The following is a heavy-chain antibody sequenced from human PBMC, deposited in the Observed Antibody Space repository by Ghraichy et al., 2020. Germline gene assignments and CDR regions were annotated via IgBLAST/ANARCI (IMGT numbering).Heavy chain of an antibody. Sequence: SQTLSLTCTVSGGSISSGGYYWSWIRQHPGKGLEWIGYIYYSGSTYYNPSLKSRVTISVDTSKNQFSLKLSSVTAADTAVYYCARDFYYGSGHGAFDIWGQGTMVTVSS. CDR2: IYYSGST. V-gene: IGHV4-31*02. CDR1: GGSISSGGYY. CDR3: ARDFYYGSGHGAFDI. J-gene: IGHJ3*02. D-gene: IGHD3-10*01.